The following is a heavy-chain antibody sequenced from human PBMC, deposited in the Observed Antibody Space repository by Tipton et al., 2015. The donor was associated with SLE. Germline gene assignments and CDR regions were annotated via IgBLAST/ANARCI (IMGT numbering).Heavy chain of an antibody. CDR1: GGSISSYY. Sequence: LRLSCTVSGGSISSYYWSWIRQPPGKGLEWIGYIYYSGSTNYNPSLKSRVTISVDTSKNQFSLKLSSVTAADTAVYYCARNGRITIFGVVTHDASDIWGQGTMVTVSS. V-gene: IGHV4-59*01. J-gene: IGHJ3*02. CDR3: ARNGRITIFGVVTHDASDI. CDR2: IYYSGST. D-gene: IGHD3-3*01.